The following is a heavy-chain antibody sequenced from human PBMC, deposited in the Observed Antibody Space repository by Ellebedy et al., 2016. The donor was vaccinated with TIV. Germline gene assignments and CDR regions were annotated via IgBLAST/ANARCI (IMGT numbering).Heavy chain of an antibody. J-gene: IGHJ6*02. CDR2: IPASGTGI. Sequence: PGGSLRLSCAGSGFTFSDYYMSWVRQAPGKGLEWISYIPASGTGIYYADSMKGRFTVARDNANKSLHLQMNSLRGDDTAVYYCGRAREPGPFAYYYYGMDVWGQGTTVTVSS. V-gene: IGHV3-11*01. CDR3: GRAREPGPFAYYYYGMDV. CDR1: GFTFSDYY. D-gene: IGHD1-1*01.